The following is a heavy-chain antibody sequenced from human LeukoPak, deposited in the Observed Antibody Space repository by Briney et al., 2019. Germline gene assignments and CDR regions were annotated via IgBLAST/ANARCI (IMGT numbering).Heavy chain of an antibody. CDR2: IIPILGIA. CDR3: ARDRSPQGYFDY. Sequence: ASVKVSCKASGGTFSSYAISWVRQAPGQGLEWMGRIIPILGIANYAQKFQGRVTITADKSTSTAYMELSSLRSEDTAVYYCARDRSPQGYFDYWGQGTLVTVSS. D-gene: IGHD3-16*02. J-gene: IGHJ4*02. CDR1: GGTFSSYA. V-gene: IGHV1-69*04.